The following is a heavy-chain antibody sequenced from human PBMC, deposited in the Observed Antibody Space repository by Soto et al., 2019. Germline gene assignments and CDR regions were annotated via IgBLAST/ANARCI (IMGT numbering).Heavy chain of an antibody. CDR1: GYTFTSYG. CDR2: ISAYNGNT. Sequence: ASVKVSCKASGYTFTSYGISWVRQAPGQGLEWMGWISAYNGNTNYAQKLQGRVTMTTDTSTSTAYMELSSLRSEDTAVYYCATNGPDYYYYHMAVWGKGTTVTVSS. J-gene: IGHJ6*03. CDR3: ATNGPDYYYYHMAV. V-gene: IGHV1-18*01.